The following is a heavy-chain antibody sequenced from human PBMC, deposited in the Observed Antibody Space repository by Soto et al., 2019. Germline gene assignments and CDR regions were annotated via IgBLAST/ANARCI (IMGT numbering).Heavy chain of an antibody. D-gene: IGHD4-17*01. V-gene: IGHV3-33*01. CDR1: GFTFSRYG. Sequence: GGSLRLSCAASGFTFSRYGLHWVRKAPGKGLEWVAVTWYDGSNIYYADSVKGRFTISRDNSKNTLYLQMNSLRAEDTAVYYCAREPDGVAFDIWGQGTKVTVSS. CDR2: TWYDGSNI. J-gene: IGHJ3*02. CDR3: AREPDGVAFDI.